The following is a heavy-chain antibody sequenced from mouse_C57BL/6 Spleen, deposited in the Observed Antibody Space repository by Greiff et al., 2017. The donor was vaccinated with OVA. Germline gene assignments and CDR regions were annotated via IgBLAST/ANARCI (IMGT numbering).Heavy chain of an antibody. D-gene: IGHD1-1*01. CDR1: GYTFTSYW. J-gene: IGHJ2*01. CDR2: IYPSDSET. V-gene: IGHV1-61*01. Sequence: QVQLQQSGAELVRPGSSVKLSCKASGYTFTSYWMDWVKQRPGQGLEWIGNIYPSDSETPYNQKFKDKATLTVDKSSSTAYMQLSSLTSEDSAFYYCARGPYYYGTRSDFDYWGQGTTLTVSS. CDR3: ARGPYYYGTRSDFDY.